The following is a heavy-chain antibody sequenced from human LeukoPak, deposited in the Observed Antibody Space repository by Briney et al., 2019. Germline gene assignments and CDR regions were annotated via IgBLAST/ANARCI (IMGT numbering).Heavy chain of an antibody. J-gene: IGHJ5*02. V-gene: IGHV3-33*01. CDR3: AVVIIGGFDP. D-gene: IGHD4-23*01. Sequence: PGGSLRLSCAASGFTFSGYGVHWVRQAPGKGLEWVAVIWYDGSNKYYADSVKGRFTISGDNSKNTLYLQMNSLRAEDTAVYYCAVVIIGGFDPWGQGTLVTVSS. CDR2: IWYDGSNK. CDR1: GFTFSGYG.